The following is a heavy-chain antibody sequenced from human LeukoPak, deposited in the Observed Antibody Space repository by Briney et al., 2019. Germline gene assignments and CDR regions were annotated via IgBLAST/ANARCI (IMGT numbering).Heavy chain of an antibody. CDR1: GGSISSYY. D-gene: IGHD1-14*01. CDR2: IYHSGST. CDR3: ARRPGGDWFDP. V-gene: IGHV4-59*08. Sequence: SETLSLTCTVSGGSISSYYWSWIRQPPGKGLEWIGSIYHSGSTYYNPSLKSRVTISVDTSKNQFSLKLSSVTAADTAVYYCARRPGGDWFDPWGQGTLVTVSS. J-gene: IGHJ5*02.